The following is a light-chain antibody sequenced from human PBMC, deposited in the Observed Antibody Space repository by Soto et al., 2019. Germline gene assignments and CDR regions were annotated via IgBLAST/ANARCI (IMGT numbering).Light chain of an antibody. CDR2: ATS. Sequence: AIQMTQSPSSLSASLGDRVTITCRASQDIRGDLGWYQQKPGKAPKLLISATSTLQSGVPSRFSGRGSGTNFTLTISSLQPEDFATYYCIQDFISPRTVGQGTKVDIK. V-gene: IGKV1-6*01. CDR3: IQDFISPRT. J-gene: IGKJ1*01. CDR1: QDIRGD.